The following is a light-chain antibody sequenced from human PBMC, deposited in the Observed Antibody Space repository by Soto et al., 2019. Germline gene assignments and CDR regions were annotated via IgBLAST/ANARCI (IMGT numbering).Light chain of an antibody. CDR3: QQRTNWPPT. Sequence: EILLTQSPATLSLSPGERATLSCRASQNVSNDLVWYLQKPGQAPRLLIYSASNRATGIPARFSGSGSGTDFTLTISSLEPEDFAVYYCQQRTNWPPTFGGGTKVEFK. CDR1: QNVSND. CDR2: SAS. J-gene: IGKJ4*01. V-gene: IGKV3-11*01.